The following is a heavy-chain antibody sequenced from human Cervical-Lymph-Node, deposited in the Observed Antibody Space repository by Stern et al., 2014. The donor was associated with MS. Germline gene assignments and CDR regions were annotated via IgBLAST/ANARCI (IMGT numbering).Heavy chain of an antibody. D-gene: IGHD6-6*01. J-gene: IGHJ5*02. V-gene: IGHV1-2*02. CDR2: INPKSGGT. Sequence: QVQLVQSGAEVEKPGASVKVSCKASGYIFTDYYLPWVRQAPGQGLEWMGRINPKSGGTSYAQSFQGRVTLTRDTSITTAYMDLSRLTSDDTAVYYCTRALRIADRPSPGGHWFDPWGQGTLVIVSS. CDR1: GYIFTDYY. CDR3: TRALRIADRPSPGGHWFDP.